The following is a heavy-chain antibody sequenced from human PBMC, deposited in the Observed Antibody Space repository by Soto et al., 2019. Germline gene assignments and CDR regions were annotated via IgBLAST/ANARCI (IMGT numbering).Heavy chain of an antibody. CDR2: SSPYSGNT. V-gene: IGHV1-18*01. CDR1: GYIFVNYG. J-gene: IGHJ6*02. Sequence: QVQLVQSGDEVRKPGSSVKVSCKASGYIFVNYGIAWVRQAPGQGLEWMGWSSPYSGNTHYASKVQGRLTMSTDTSTSAAYMDLGSLTSADTAVYYWAMVDNYVTPTPQDVWGQGTTVTVSS. CDR3: AMVDNYVTPTPQDV. D-gene: IGHD3-16*01.